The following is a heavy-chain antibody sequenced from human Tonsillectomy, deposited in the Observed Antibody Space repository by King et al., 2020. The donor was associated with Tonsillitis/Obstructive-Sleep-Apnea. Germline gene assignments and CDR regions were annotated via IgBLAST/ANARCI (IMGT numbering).Heavy chain of an antibody. CDR3: VNNWNYVTHFDY. D-gene: IGHD1-7*01. V-gene: IGHV3-64D*06. Sequence: VQLVESGGGLVQPGGALRLSWSAVGFTFSSYAMHWVGQAPGQGLEYVSAIISNGGSTYYADSVKGRLTISRDTSKNMLYLQMSSLRADETAVYYCVNNWNYVTHFDYWGQGTLVTVSS. J-gene: IGHJ4*02. CDR2: IISNGGST. CDR1: GFTFSSYA.